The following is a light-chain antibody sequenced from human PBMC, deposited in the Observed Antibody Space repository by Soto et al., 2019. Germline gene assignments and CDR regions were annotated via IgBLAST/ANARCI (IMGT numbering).Light chain of an antibody. J-gene: IGKJ1*01. CDR1: QYISKY. CDR2: AAS. Sequence: IEMPQYTSSLSASVGDRVTITCRASQYISKYLNWYQQKPGKPPKLLIYAASSLQSGVPSSFSGSGFGTDFTLTISRLHPEDFATYHCQQSYSAPVTFGQGTKVDIK. CDR3: QQSYSAPVT. V-gene: IGKV1-39*01.